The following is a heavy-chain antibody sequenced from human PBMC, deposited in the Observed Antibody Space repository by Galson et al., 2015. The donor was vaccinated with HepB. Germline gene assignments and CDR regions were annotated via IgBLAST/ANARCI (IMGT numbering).Heavy chain of an antibody. J-gene: IGHJ3*01. D-gene: IGHD3-22*01. V-gene: IGHV3-23*01. Sequence: SLRLSCAASGFTFSSYVMLWVRQAPGKGLECVSSIIGSGGTTYYAESVKGRFTISRDNSKNTLYLQMNSLRAEDTGVYYCAKAFASAYSVWGQGTMVIVSS. CDR2: IIGSGGTT. CDR3: AKAFASAYSV. CDR1: GFTFSSYV.